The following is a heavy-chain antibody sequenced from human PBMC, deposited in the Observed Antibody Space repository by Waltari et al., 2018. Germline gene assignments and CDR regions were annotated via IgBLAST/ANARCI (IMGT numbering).Heavy chain of an antibody. J-gene: IGHJ6*02. CDR1: GGTFSSYA. Sequence: QVQLVQSGAEVKKPGSSVKVSCKASGGTFSSYAISWVRKAPGQGLEWMGRIIPILGIANYAQKFQGRVTITADKSTSTAYMELSSLRSEDTAVYYCASGTRGYYYYGMDVWGQGTTVTVSS. V-gene: IGHV1-69*04. CDR2: IIPILGIA. CDR3: ASGTRGYYYYGMDV.